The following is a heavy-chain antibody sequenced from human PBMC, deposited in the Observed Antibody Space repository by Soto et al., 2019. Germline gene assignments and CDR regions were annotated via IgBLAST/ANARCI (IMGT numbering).Heavy chain of an antibody. V-gene: IGHV4-31*03. CDR2: IYYSGST. CDR1: GGSISSGGYY. J-gene: IGHJ6*02. CDR3: ATDQNIVVVPAANKKKYYYYGMDV. Sequence: SETLSLTCTVSGGSISSGGYYWSWIRQHPGKGLEWVGYIYYSGSTYYNPSLKSRVTISVDTSKNQFSLKLSSVTAADTAVYYCATDQNIVVVPAANKKKYYYYGMDVWGQGTTVTVSS. D-gene: IGHD2-2*01.